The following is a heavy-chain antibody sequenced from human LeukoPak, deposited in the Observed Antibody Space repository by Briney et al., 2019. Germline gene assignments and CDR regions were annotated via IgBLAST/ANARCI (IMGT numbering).Heavy chain of an antibody. CDR1: GGSISSSSYY. CDR3: ARDRFASYGSGSLDY. CDR2: INHSGST. Sequence: SETLSLTCTVSGGSISSSSYYWSWIRQPPGTGLEWIGEINHSGSTNYNPSLKSRVTISVDTSKNQFSLKLSSVTAADTAVYYCARDRFASYGSGSLDYWGQGTLVTVSS. D-gene: IGHD3-10*01. V-gene: IGHV4-39*07. J-gene: IGHJ4*02.